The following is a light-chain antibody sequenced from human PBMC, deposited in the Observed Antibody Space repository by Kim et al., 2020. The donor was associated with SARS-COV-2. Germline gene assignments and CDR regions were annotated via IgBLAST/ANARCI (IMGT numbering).Light chain of an antibody. CDR1: RSISRW. V-gene: IGKV1-5*01. Sequence: ASVGDRVTISCRASRSISRWLAWYQHQPGKAPKVLIYDASSLKSGVPSRFSGSGSGTEFTLTISSLQPDDFATYFCQQYDTYPYTFGQGTKLEI. J-gene: IGKJ2*01. CDR2: DAS. CDR3: QQYDTYPYT.